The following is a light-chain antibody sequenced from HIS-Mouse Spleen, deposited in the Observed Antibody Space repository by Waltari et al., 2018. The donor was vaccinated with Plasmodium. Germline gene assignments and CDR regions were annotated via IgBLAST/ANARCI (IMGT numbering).Light chain of an antibody. CDR3: QVWDSSTV. Sequence: SYELPQPLSVSVALGQTARITCGGNHIGSKNVHWYQQKPGQAPVLVIYRDSNRPSGIPERFSGSNSGNTATLTISRAQAGDEADYYCQVWDSSTVFGGGTKLTVL. V-gene: IGLV3-9*01. CDR2: RDS. CDR1: HIGSKN. J-gene: IGLJ3*02.